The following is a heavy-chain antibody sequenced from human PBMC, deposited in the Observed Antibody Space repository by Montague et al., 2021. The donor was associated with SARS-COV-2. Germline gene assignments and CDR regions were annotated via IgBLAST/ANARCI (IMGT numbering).Heavy chain of an antibody. Sequence: SETLSLTCTVSGGSISSYYWSWIRQPPGKGLEWIGYIYYSGSTNYNPSLKSRVTISVDTSKNQFSLELSSVTAADTAVYYCARALVPEEWLFGGDYYYYMDVWGKGTTVTVSS. CDR2: IYYSGST. J-gene: IGHJ6*03. D-gene: IGHD3-3*01. CDR3: ARALVPEEWLFGGDYYYYMDV. V-gene: IGHV4-59*01. CDR1: GGSISSYY.